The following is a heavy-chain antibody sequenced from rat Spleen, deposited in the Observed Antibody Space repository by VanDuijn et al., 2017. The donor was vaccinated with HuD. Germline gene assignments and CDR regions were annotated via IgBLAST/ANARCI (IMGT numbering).Heavy chain of an antibody. V-gene: IGHV5-31*01. CDR2: ITNTGGST. Sequence: EVQLVESGGGLVQPGRSLKLSCVASGFTFNNYWMTWIRQAPGKGLEWVASITNTGGSTYYPDPVKGRFTISRDNAKSTLYLQMNSLRSEDTATYYGARSEGDYFDYWGQGVMVTVSS. J-gene: IGHJ2*01. CDR1: GFTFNNYW. CDR3: ARSEGDYFDY.